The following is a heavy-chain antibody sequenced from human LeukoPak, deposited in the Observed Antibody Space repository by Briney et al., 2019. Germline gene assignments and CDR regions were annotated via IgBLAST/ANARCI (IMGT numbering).Heavy chain of an antibody. J-gene: IGHJ5*02. CDR1: GFNVSSNY. CDR3: ARSECTAGSCNWFDP. D-gene: IGHD2-8*02. Sequence: GGSLRLSCAASGFNVSSNYMSWVRQAPGKGLEWASFMYRGDRTYYTDSVKGRFTMSRDDMKRTVYLQMDSLRAEDTAVYYCARSECTAGSCNWFDPWGQGTPVTVSP. V-gene: IGHV3-66*01. CDR2: MYRGDRT.